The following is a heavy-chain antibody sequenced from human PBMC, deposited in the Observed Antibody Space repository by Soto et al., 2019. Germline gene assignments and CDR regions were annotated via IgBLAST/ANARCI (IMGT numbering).Heavy chain of an antibody. J-gene: IGHJ3*02. CDR3: ARDVGLTHAFDI. Sequence: LRLSCAASGFTFSSYGMHWVRQAPGKGLEWVAVIWYDGSNKYYADSVKGRFTISRDNSKNTLYLQMNSLRAEDTAVYYCARDVGLTHAFDIWGQGTMVTVSS. D-gene: IGHD3-10*01. V-gene: IGHV3-33*01. CDR2: IWYDGSNK. CDR1: GFTFSSYG.